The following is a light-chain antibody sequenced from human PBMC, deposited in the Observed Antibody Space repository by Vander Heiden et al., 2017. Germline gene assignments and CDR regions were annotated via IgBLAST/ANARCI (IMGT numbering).Light chain of an antibody. V-gene: IGKV3-20*01. Sequence: EIVLTQSPGTLSLSPGDRATLSCRARQSVSSSYLAWYQQKPGQAPRLLIYGASSRATGIPDRFSGSGSGTDFTLTISRLEPEDFAVYYCQQYGSSPTWTFGQGTKVEIK. CDR1: QSVSSSY. J-gene: IGKJ1*01. CDR3: QQYGSSPTWT. CDR2: GAS.